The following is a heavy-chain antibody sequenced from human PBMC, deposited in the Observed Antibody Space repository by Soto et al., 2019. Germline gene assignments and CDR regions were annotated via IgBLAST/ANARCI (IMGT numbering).Heavy chain of an antibody. V-gene: IGHV3-15*07. D-gene: IGHD3-9*01. CDR1: GFTFSDAW. CDR2: VKSKTHGGTT. CDR3: TTEGYIDWLLDY. J-gene: IGHJ4*02. Sequence: KPGGSLRLSCAASGFTFSDAWINWVRQAPGKGLEWVGRVKSKTHGGTTDYAEFVKGRFAISRDDSNNMVYLQMNSLKIEDTAVYYCTTEGYIDWLLDYWGQGTLVTVSS.